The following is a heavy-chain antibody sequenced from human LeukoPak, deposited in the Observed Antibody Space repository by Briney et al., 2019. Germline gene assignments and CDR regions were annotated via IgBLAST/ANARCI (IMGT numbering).Heavy chain of an antibody. CDR2: IIPIFGTA. D-gene: IGHD5-18*01. Sequence: SVKVSCKASGCTFSSYAISRVRPPPGQGLEWMGGIIPIFGTANYAQRFQGRVTITADQSTSTAYMELSSLRSEDTAVYYCAASGYSPYGIWGQGTTVTVSS. V-gene: IGHV1-69*13. J-gene: IGHJ3*02. CDR1: GCTFSSYA. CDR3: AASGYSPYGI.